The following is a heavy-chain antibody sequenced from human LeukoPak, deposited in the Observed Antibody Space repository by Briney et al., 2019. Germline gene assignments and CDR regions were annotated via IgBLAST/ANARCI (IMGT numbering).Heavy chain of an antibody. CDR2: ISYDGSNK. Sequence: PGGSLRLSCAASGFTFSSYTMHWVRQAPGKGLEWVTLISYDGSNKYYADSVKGRFTISRDNSKNTLYLQMNSLRAEDTAVYYCARSGRDTAMVKWGQGTLVTVSS. D-gene: IGHD5-18*01. V-gene: IGHV3-30*14. CDR1: GFTFSSYT. J-gene: IGHJ4*02. CDR3: ARSGRDTAMVK.